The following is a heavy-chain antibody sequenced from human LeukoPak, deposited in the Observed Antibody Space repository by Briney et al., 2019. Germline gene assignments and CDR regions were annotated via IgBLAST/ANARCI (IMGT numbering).Heavy chain of an antibody. CDR2: ISSSSGYT. CDR3: ARFSDGRGYNYGYFIDY. D-gene: IGHD5-18*01. CDR1: GFTFSDYY. J-gene: IGHJ4*02. Sequence: NPGRSLRLSCAASGFTFSDYYMSWIRQAPGKGLEWVSHISSSSGYTNYADSVKGRFTISRDSAKNSLYLQMNSLRAEDTAVYYCARFSDGRGYNYGYFIDYWGQGTLVTVSS. V-gene: IGHV3-11*03.